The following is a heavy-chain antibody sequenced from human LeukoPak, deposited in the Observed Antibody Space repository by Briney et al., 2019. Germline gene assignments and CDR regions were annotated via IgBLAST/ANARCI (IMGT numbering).Heavy chain of an antibody. V-gene: IGHV4-39*01. Sequence: SETLSLTCTVSGGSISSSSYYWGWIRQPPGKGLEWIGSIYYSGSTYYNPSLKSRVTISVDTSKNQFSLKLSSVTAADTAVYYCARGDIRFDPWGQGTLVTVSS. CDR1: GGSISSSSYY. CDR3: ARGDIRFDP. J-gene: IGHJ5*02. D-gene: IGHD3-10*01. CDR2: IYYSGST.